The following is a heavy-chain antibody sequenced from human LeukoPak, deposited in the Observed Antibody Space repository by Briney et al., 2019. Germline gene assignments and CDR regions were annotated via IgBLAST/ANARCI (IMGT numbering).Heavy chain of an antibody. V-gene: IGHV1-8*03. J-gene: IGHJ4*02. CDR1: GYTLTELS. D-gene: IGHD2-8*01. CDR3: ARVPLGEVTNPFDY. Sequence: ASVKVSCKVSGYTLTELSMHWVRQAPGKGLEWMGWMNPNSGNTGYAQKFQGRVTITRNTSISTAYMELSSLRSEDTAVYYCARVPLGEVTNPFDYWGQGTLVTVSS. CDR2: MNPNSGNT.